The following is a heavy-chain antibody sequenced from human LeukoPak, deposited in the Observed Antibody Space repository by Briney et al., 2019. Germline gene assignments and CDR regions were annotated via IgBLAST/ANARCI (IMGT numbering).Heavy chain of an antibody. J-gene: IGHJ4*02. V-gene: IGHV1-69*01. Sequence: ASVKVSCKASGGTFSSYAISWVRQAPGQGLEWMGGIIPIFGTANYAQKFQGRVTITADESTSTAYMELSSLRSEDTAVYYCARGQSLGYCSSTSCPSEYWGQGTLVTVSS. D-gene: IGHD2-2*01. CDR2: IIPIFGTA. CDR3: ARGQSLGYCSSTSCPSEY. CDR1: GGTFSSYA.